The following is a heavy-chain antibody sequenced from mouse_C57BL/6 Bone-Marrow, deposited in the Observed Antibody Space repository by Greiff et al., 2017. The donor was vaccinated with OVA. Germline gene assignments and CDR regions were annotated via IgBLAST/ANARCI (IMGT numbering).Heavy chain of an antibody. D-gene: IGHD2-12*01. CDR2: INPNYGTT. V-gene: IGHV1-39*01. J-gene: IGHJ3*01. Sequence: VQLKESGPELVKPGASVKISCKASGYSFTDYNMNWVKQSNGKSLEWIGVINPNYGTTSYNQKFKGKATLTVDQSSSTAYMQLSSLTSEDSAVYYCARGGAYYSAWFAYWGQGTLVTVSA. CDR3: ARGGAYYSAWFAY. CDR1: GYSFTDYN.